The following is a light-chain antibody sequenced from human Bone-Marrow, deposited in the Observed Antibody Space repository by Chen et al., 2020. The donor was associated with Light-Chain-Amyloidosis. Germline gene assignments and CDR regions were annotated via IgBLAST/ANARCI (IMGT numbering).Light chain of an antibody. CDR3: SSYTITNTLV. Sequence: QSALTQPASMSGSPGQSITFSCTGTSSDVGGDNHVSWYQQHPDKAPKLMIYEVTNRPSWVPDRFSGSKSDNTASLTISGLQTEDEADYCCSSYTITNTLVFGSGTRVTVL. CDR2: EVT. CDR1: SSDVGGDNH. J-gene: IGLJ1*01. V-gene: IGLV2-14*01.